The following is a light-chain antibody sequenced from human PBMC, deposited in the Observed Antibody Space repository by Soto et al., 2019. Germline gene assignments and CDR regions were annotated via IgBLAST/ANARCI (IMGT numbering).Light chain of an antibody. CDR1: QNISTY. V-gene: IGKV3-11*01. J-gene: IGKJ1*01. CDR3: QQRTNSPPWT. CDR2: GVS. Sequence: EIVLTQSPATLSLSPGEGASLSCRASQNISTYLAWYQQRPGQVPRLLIYGVSKRAPAIPPRFSGSGSGTEFTVSVSGLETEDFATYYCQQRTNSPPWTFGQGTRVELK.